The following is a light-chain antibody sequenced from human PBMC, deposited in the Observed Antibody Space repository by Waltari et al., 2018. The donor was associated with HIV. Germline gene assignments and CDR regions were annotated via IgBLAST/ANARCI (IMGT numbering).Light chain of an antibody. CDR3: QQRSNWPPGLT. CDR2: DAS. V-gene: IGKV3-11*01. CDR1: QSVSSY. J-gene: IGKJ4*01. Sequence: EIVLTQSPATLSLSPGERATLSCRASQSVSSYLAWYQQKPVQAPRLHIYDASNRATGIPARFSGSGSGTDFTLTISSLEPEDFAVYYCQQRSNWPPGLTFGGGTKVEIK.